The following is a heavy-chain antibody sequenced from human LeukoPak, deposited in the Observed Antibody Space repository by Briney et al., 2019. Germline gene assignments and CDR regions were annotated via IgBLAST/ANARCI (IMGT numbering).Heavy chain of an antibody. D-gene: IGHD5-12*01. J-gene: IGHJ4*02. CDR1: GFTFSRYW. CDR2: KKEDGSAK. CDR3: ARDSPGYGGYSY. Sequence: GGSLRLSCTASGFTFSRYWMTWVRRAPGKGLEWVPNKKEDGSAKYYVDSMKGRFTISRDIAKNSLYLQINSLRAEDTAVYYCARDSPGYGGYSYWGQGTLVTVSS. V-gene: IGHV3-7*04.